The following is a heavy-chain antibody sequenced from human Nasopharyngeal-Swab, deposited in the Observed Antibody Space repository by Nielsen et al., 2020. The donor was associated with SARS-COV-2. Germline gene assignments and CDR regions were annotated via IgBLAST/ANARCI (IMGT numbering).Heavy chain of an antibody. J-gene: IGHJ3*02. CDR1: GFTFSSYG. V-gene: IGHV3-30*03. CDR3: ARARAVMISDAFDI. CDR2: ISYDGSNK. Sequence: GESLKISCAASGFTFSSYGMHWVRQAPGKGLEWVAVISYDGSNKYYADSVKGRFTISRDNSKNTLYLQMNSLRAEDTAVYYCARARAVMISDAFDIWGQGTMVTVSS. D-gene: IGHD3-16*01.